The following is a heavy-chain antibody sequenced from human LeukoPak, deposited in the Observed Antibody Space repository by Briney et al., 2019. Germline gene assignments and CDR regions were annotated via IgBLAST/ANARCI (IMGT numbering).Heavy chain of an antibody. CDR2: IDYSGST. V-gene: IGHV4-30-4*01. CDR3: ARDIVGLKNAFDI. D-gene: IGHD1-26*01. CDR1: GGSISRGDYY. J-gene: IGHJ3*02. Sequence: PSETLSLTCSVSGGSISRGDYYWSWIRQPPGKGLEWIGYIDYSGSTYYNPSLKSRVTISVDTSKNQFSLKLSSVTAADTAVYYCARDIVGLKNAFDIWGQGTMVTVSS.